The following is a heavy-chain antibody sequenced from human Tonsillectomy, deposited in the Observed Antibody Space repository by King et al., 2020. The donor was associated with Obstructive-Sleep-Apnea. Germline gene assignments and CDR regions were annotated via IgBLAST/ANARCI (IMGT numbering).Heavy chain of an antibody. CDR3: AKEGIKTYGGDGFDS. D-gene: IGHD5-24*01. Sequence: ESGGALVQPGGSLRLSCGASGFIFYRFAMTWVRQAPGKGLEGVSTISAFVHCTHYADPVKGRFIISRDNSQNRLYLEMNSLRAEDTAVYYCAKEGIKTYGGDGFDSWGQGTLVTVSS. CDR1: GFIFYRFA. J-gene: IGHJ4*02. CDR2: ISAFVHCT. V-gene: IGHV3-23*01.